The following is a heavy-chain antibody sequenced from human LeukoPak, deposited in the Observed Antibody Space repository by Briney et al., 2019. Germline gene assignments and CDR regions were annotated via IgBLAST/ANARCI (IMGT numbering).Heavy chain of an antibody. CDR1: GFTFSRYT. CDR3: ASPTLGYCSSTDCYDFDY. V-gene: IGHV3-21*01. J-gene: IGHJ4*02. CDR2: IRSSSSYI. D-gene: IGHD2-2*01. Sequence: PGGSLRLSCAASGFTFSRYTMNWVRQAPGKGLEWVSSIRSSSSYIYYADSVKGRFTVSRDNAKNSLYLQMNSLRAEDTAVYYCASPTLGYCSSTDCYDFDYWGQGTLVTVSS.